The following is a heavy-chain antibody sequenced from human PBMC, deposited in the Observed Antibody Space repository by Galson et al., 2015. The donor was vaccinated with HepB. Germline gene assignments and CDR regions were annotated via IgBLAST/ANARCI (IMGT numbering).Heavy chain of an antibody. CDR3: ATLTTNTDAFDI. CDR2: IWCDGSNK. CDR1: GFTFSTYG. Sequence: SLRLSCAASGFTFSTYGMHWVRQAPGKGLEWVAGIWCDGSNKYYADSVKGRFTISRDNAKNTLYLQMTSLRAEDTAVYYCATLTTNTDAFDIWGQGTMVTVSS. V-gene: IGHV3-33*01. J-gene: IGHJ3*02. D-gene: IGHD4/OR15-4a*01.